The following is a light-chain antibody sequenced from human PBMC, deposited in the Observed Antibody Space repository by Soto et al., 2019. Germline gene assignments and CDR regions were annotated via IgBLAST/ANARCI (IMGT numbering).Light chain of an antibody. V-gene: IGLV2-14*01. CDR3: PSSSAGRIYV. CDR2: KVT. Sequence: QSAPTQPASVSGSPGQSITISCTGTSSDVGGSAYVSWYQQFPGNVPRLLIYKVTNRPSGVSYRFSSSKSGNTASLTISGLQAEAEADYYCPSSSAGRIYVFGTGTKVTV. CDR1: SSDVGGSAY. J-gene: IGLJ1*01.